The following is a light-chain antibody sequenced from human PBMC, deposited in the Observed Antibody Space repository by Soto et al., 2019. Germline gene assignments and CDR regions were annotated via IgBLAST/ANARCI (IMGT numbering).Light chain of an antibody. J-gene: IGKJ4*01. Sequence: EIVLTQSPATLSLSPGERATLSCRASQSVSTYLAWYQQKPGQAPRLLIYDASSRAAGIPARFSGSGSGTEFTLTITSLEPEDFVVYYCQQRSNWPSTFGGGTKVEI. CDR1: QSVSTY. CDR3: QQRSNWPST. CDR2: DAS. V-gene: IGKV3-11*01.